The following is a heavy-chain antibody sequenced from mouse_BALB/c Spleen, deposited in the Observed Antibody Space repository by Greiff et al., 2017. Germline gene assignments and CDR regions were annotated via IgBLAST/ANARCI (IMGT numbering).Heavy chain of an antibody. V-gene: IGHV5-6*01. CDR2: ISSGGSYT. J-gene: IGHJ4*01. D-gene: IGHD2-1*01. Sequence: EVMLVESGGDLVKPGGSLKLSCAASGFTFSSYGMSWVRQTPDKRLEWVATISSGGSYTYYPDSVKGRFTISRDNAKNTLYLQMSSLKSEDTAMYYCASYYDYAMDYWGQGTSVTVSS. CDR3: ASYYDYAMDY. CDR1: GFTFSSYG.